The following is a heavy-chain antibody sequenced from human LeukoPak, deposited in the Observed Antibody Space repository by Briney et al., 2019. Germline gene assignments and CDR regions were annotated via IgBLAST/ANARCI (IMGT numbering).Heavy chain of an antibody. D-gene: IGHD2-15*01. V-gene: IGHV1-69*05. Sequence: SVKVSCKASGGTFSSYAISWVRQAPGQGLEWMGRIIPIFGTENYAQKFQGRVTITTDESTSTAYMELSSLRSEDTAVYYCARSLRYCSGGSCYWLYYFDYWGQGTLVTVSS. J-gene: IGHJ4*02. CDR3: ARSLRYCSGGSCYWLYYFDY. CDR2: IIPIFGTE. CDR1: GGTFSSYA.